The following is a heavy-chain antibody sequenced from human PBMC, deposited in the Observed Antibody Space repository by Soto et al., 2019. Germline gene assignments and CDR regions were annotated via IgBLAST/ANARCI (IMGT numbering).Heavy chain of an antibody. CDR3: AKDRVVAATMEAFYI. Sequence: EVQLLETGGGLVQPGGYLRLSCAASGFTFSSYAMSWVRQAPGKGLEWVAAISGSGGSTYYADSVKGRFTISRDNCKNTLYLQMNSLRAEDTAVYYCAKDRVVAATMEAFYIWGQGTMVTVSS. CDR1: GFTFSSYA. D-gene: IGHD2-15*01. J-gene: IGHJ3*02. V-gene: IGHV3-23*01. CDR2: ISGSGGST.